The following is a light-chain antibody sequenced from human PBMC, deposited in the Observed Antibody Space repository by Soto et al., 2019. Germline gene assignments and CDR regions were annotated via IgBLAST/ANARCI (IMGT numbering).Light chain of an antibody. CDR1: TTDIHDFNS. Sequence: QSVLTQPASVSGSPGQSITISCSGPTTDIHDFNSISWYQHHPGKAPKLMIYEVTSRPSGVSDRFSGSKSGMTASLTISGLQPEDEADYFCASYRSANTLVVFGTGTKVTVL. CDR2: EVT. V-gene: IGLV2-14*01. CDR3: ASYRSANTLVV. J-gene: IGLJ1*01.